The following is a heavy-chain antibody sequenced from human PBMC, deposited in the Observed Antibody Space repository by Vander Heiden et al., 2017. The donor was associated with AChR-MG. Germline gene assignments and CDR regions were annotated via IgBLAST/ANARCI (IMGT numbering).Heavy chain of an antibody. CDR2: ISSSSSYI. J-gene: IGHJ4*02. Sequence: EVQLVESGGGLVKPGGSLRLSCAASGFTFSRYSMNWVRQAPGKGLEWVSSISSSSSYIYYADAVKGRFTISRDNAKNSLYLQMNRMRAEDTAVYYCARGGPEYSSSPGYWGQGTLVTVSS. D-gene: IGHD6-6*01. CDR3: ARGGPEYSSSPGY. V-gene: IGHV3-21*01. CDR1: GFTFSRYS.